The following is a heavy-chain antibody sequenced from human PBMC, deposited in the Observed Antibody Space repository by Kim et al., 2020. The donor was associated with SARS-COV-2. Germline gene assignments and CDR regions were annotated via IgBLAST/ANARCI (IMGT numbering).Heavy chain of an antibody. CDR3: ARTFSGSYYYGMDV. V-gene: IGHV3-30-3*01. D-gene: IGHD1-26*01. Sequence: GGSLRLSCAASGFTFSSYAMHWVRQAPGKGLEWVAVISYDGSNKYYADSVKSRFTISRDNSKNTLYLQMNSLRAEDTAVYYCARTFSGSYYYGMDVWGQGTTVTVSS. CDR2: ISYDGSNK. CDR1: GFTFSSYA. J-gene: IGHJ6*02.